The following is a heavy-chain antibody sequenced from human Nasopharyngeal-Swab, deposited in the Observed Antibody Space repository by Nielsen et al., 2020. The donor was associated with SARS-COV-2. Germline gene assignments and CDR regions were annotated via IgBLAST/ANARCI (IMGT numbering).Heavy chain of an antibody. J-gene: IGHJ4*02. CDR2: INGNSRSI. CDR1: GFTFSTYA. CDR3: AKGGGYSYGYEGGYFDY. D-gene: IGHD5-18*01. V-gene: IGHV3-23*01. Sequence: GGSLRLSCAASGFTFSTYAMTWVRQAPGKGLVWVSGINGNSRSITYADSVKGRFTISRDNSKNTLYLQMNSLRAEDTAVYYCAKGGGYSYGYEGGYFDYWGQGTLVTVSS.